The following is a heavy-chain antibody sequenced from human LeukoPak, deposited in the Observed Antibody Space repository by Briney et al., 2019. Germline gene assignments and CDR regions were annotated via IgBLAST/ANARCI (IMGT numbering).Heavy chain of an antibody. CDR1: GGSFSGYY. Sequence: SETLSLTCAVYGGSFSGYYWSWIRQPPGKGLEWIGEINHSGSTNYKPSLKSRVTISVDTSKNQFSLKLSSVTAADTAVYYCARAYSSSWYESYYFDYWGQGTLVTVSS. V-gene: IGHV4-34*01. J-gene: IGHJ4*02. D-gene: IGHD6-13*01. CDR3: ARAYSSSWYESYYFDY. CDR2: INHSGST.